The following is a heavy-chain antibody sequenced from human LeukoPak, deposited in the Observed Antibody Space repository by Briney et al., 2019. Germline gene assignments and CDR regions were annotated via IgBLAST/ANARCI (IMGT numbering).Heavy chain of an antibody. Sequence: SETLSLTCTVSGYSISSDYFWGWIRQPPGKGLEWIGSIYHSGSTYYNPSVKSRVTISLDTSKNQFSLKLSSVTAADTAVYYCVRGSGEWNLLILDYWGQGTLVTVSS. V-gene: IGHV4-38-2*02. CDR3: VRGSGEWNLLILDY. CDR1: GYSISSDYF. CDR2: IYHSGST. D-gene: IGHD1-1*01. J-gene: IGHJ4*02.